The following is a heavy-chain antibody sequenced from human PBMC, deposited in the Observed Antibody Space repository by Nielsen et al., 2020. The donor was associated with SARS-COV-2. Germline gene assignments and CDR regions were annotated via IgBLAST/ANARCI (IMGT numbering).Heavy chain of an antibody. CDR2: IRSKANSYAT. D-gene: IGHD4-17*01. V-gene: IGHV3-73*01. CDR1: GFTFSGSA. CDR3: TRHGLRIDYYYGMDV. J-gene: IGHJ6*02. Sequence: GGPLRLSCAASGFTFSGSAMHWVRQASGKGLEWVGRIRSKANSYATAYAASVKGRFTISRDDSKNTAYLQMNSLKTEDTAVYYCTRHGLRIDYYYGMDVWGQGTTVTVSS.